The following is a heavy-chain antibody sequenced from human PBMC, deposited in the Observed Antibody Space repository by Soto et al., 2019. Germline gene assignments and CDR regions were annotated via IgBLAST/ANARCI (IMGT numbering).Heavy chain of an antibody. Sequence: PSETLSLTCAVSGGSISSGGYSWSWIRQPPGKGLEWIGYIFHSGSTYYNPSLKNRVTITVDTSKNQFSLKLSSVTAADTAVYYCARGGYSSKYYFYYGMDVWGQGTTVTVSS. CDR2: IFHSGST. CDR3: ARGGYSSKYYFYYGMDV. D-gene: IGHD5-18*01. V-gene: IGHV4-30-2*01. CDR1: GGSISSGGYS. J-gene: IGHJ6*02.